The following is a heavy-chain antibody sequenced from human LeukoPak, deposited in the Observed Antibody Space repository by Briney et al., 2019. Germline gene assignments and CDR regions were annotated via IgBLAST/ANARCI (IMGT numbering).Heavy chain of an antibody. J-gene: IGHJ4*02. CDR2: MNPNSGNT. CDR3: ARGLGYCSSTSCHDH. V-gene: IGHV1-8*01. Sequence: AASVTVSCKASGYTFTSYDINWVRQAPGQGLEWMGWMNPNSGNTGYAQKFQGRVTMTRNTSISTAYMELSSLRSEDTAVYYCARGLGYCSSTSCHDHWGQGTLVTVSS. D-gene: IGHD2-2*01. CDR1: GYTFTSYD.